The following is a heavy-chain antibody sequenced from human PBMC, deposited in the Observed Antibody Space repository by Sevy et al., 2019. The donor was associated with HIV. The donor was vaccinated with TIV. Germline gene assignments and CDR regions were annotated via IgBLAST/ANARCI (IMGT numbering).Heavy chain of an antibody. CDR2: IYHSGST. Sequence: SETLSLTCTVSGYSISSGYYWGWIRQPPGKGLEWIGSIYHSGSTYSNPSLKGRVTISVDTSKNQFSLKLSSVTAADTAVYYCARGGSGTDGMDVWGQGTTVTVSS. D-gene: IGHD3-10*01. J-gene: IGHJ6*02. CDR1: GYSISSGYY. V-gene: IGHV4-38-2*02. CDR3: ARGGSGTDGMDV.